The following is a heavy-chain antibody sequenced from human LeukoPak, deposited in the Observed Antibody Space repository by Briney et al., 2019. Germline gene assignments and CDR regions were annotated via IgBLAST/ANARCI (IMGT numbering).Heavy chain of an antibody. CDR1: GDSFSSHY. D-gene: IGHD4-17*01. CDR3: ARDLVTVTKGFDI. CDR2: ISYIGST. V-gene: IGHV4-59*11. J-gene: IGHJ3*02. Sequence: PSETLSLTCAVSGDSFSSHYWTWIRQPPGKGLEWIGYISYIGSTNYNSSLKSRVTISIDTSKGQFSLKLSSVTAADTAVYYCARDLVTVTKGFDIWGQGTMVSVSS.